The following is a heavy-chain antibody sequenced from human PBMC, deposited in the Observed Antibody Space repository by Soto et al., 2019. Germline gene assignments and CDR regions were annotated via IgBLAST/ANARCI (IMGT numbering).Heavy chain of an antibody. CDR1: GFTFSSCA. CDR3: AKGRSYYCYYGVDV. CDR2: IIDSGGST. V-gene: IGHV3-23*01. J-gene: IGHJ6*02. Sequence: EVQLLESGGGLVQPGGSLRLSCAASGFTFSSCAMGWVRQDPGKGLEWVSDIIDSGGSTYYADSVKGRFTISRDNSKSTQELQMNSLRAVDTALDYCAKGRSYYCYYGVDVWGQGTTVTVSS.